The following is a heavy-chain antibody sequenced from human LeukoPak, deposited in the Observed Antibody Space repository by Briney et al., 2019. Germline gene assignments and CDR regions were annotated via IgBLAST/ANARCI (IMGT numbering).Heavy chain of an antibody. V-gene: IGHV4-59*01. D-gene: IGHD5-18*01. CDR3: AGQDTAMDATDY. CDR2: IYYSGSA. J-gene: IGHJ4*02. CDR1: GGSISSYY. Sequence: SETLSLTCTVSGGSISSYYWSWIRQPPGKGLEWIGYIYYSGSANYNPSLKSRVTISVDTSKNQFSLKLSSVTAADTAVYYCAGQDTAMDATDYWGQGTLVTVSS.